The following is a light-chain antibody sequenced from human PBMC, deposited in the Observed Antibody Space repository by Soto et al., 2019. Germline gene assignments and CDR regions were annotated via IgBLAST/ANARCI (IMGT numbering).Light chain of an antibody. J-gene: IGKJ1*01. CDR2: AAS. Sequence: DIQMTQSPSSLSASVGDRVTITCRASQSISSYLNWYQQKPGKAPKLLIYAASSLQSGVPSRFNGSASGTDFTLTINSLQPEDFATYSCQQSYSTPWTFGKGTKVKIK. CDR1: QSISSY. V-gene: IGKV1-39*01. CDR3: QQSYSTPWT.